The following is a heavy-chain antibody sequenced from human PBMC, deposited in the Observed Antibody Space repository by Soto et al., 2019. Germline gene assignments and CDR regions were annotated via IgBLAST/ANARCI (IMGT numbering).Heavy chain of an antibody. D-gene: IGHD2-2*01. CDR3: TTDSYINMPIVRLDY. CDR1: GFIFSNAW. J-gene: IGHJ4*01. Sequence: EVQLVESGGGLVKPGGSLRLSCAASGFIFSNAWLNWVRQAPGKGLEWVGRIKSKADGGTTDFAAPVKGRFAISRDDSKIMMYMEMSSLRTEDTAVYYCTTDSYINMPIVRLDYWGHGTLVTVSS. V-gene: IGHV3-15*07. CDR2: IKSKADGGTT.